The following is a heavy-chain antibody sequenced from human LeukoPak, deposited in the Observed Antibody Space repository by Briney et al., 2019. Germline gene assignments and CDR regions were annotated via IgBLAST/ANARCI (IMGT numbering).Heavy chain of an antibody. CDR3: ARVRYSYGYRGEDFDY. CDR2: ISAYNGNT. CDR1: GYTFTSYG. J-gene: IGHJ4*02. V-gene: IGHV1-18*01. Sequence: ASVKVSCKASGYTFTSYGISWVRQAPGQGLKWMGWISAYNGNTNYAQKLQGRVTMTTDTSTSTAYMELRSLRSDDTAVYYCARVRYSYGYRGEDFDYWGQGTLVTVSS. D-gene: IGHD5-18*01.